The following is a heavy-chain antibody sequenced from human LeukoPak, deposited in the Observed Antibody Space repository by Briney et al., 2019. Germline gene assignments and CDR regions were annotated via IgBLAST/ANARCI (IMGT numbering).Heavy chain of an antibody. J-gene: IGHJ4*02. CDR3: ARESLGCGGDCHFDY. CDR2: IIPIYNPV. D-gene: IGHD2-21*02. V-gene: IGHV1-69*13. CDR1: GGTFSSYA. Sequence: SVKASCKTSGGTFSSYAFSWMRQAPGQGLEWVGRIIPIYNPVDYTQRFQGRVTITADESTNTVYLELSSLRYDDTAVYYCARESLGCGGDCHFDYWGQGTLVTVSS.